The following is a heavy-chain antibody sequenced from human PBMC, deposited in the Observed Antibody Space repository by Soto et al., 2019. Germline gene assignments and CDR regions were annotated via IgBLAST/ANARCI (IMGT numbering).Heavy chain of an antibody. CDR2: IYHSGST. J-gene: IGHJ4*02. D-gene: IGHD3-22*01. Sequence: QLQLQESGSGLVKPSQTLSLTCAVSGGSISSGGYSWSWIRQPPGKGLEWIGYIYHSGSTYYNPSLKSRVTISVDRSKNQFSLKLSSVTAADTAVYYCARAWAYDSSGYYIDYWGQGTLVTVSS. CDR3: ARAWAYDSSGYYIDY. CDR1: GGSISSGGYS. V-gene: IGHV4-30-2*01.